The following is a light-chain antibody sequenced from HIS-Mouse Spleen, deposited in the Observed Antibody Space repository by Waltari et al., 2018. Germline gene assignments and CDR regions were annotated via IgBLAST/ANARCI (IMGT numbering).Light chain of an antibody. CDR2: WAS. V-gene: IGKV4-1*01. CDR1: QSVLYSPNNKNY. Sequence: DIVMTPSPDSLAVSLGERATINCKSSQSVLYSPNNKNYLAWYHQKPGQPPKRLIYWASTRDSGVPDRFSGSGSGTDFTLTISSLQAEDVAVYYCQQYYSTPYTFGQGTKLEIK. CDR3: QQYYSTPYT. J-gene: IGKJ2*01.